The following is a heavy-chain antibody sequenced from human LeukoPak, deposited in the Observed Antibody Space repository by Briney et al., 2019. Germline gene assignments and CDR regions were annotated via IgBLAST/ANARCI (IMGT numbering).Heavy chain of an antibody. J-gene: IGHJ5*02. CDR2: INHSGST. CDR1: GWSFSGNY. V-gene: IGHV4-34*01. Sequence: SETLSLTCAACGWSFSGNYWSWIRQPPGKGLEWIGEINHSGSTNYNPSLKSRVTISVDTSKNQFSLKLSAVAAADTAVYYCAIDGRDGYNYWFDPWGQGTLVTVSS. CDR3: AIDGRDGYNYWFDP. D-gene: IGHD5-24*01.